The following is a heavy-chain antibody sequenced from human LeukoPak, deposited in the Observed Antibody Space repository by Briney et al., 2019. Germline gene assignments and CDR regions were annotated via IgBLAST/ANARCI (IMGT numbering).Heavy chain of an antibody. CDR2: INPYSGGT. V-gene: IGHV1-2*02. J-gene: IGHJ6*03. Sequence: ASVKVSCKASGYTFTGYYMHWVRQAPGQGLEWMGWINPYSGGTTYAQKFQGRVTMTRDTSISTAYMELSSLRSDDTALYYCARGSKTAVLPYYYYYMDVWGKGTTVTVSS. D-gene: IGHD2-2*01. CDR3: ARGSKTAVLPYYYYYMDV. CDR1: GYTFTGYY.